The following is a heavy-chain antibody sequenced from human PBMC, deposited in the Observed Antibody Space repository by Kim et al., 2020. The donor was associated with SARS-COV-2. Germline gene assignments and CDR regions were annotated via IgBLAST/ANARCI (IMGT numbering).Heavy chain of an antibody. J-gene: IGHJ2*01. V-gene: IGHV4-39*07. CDR3: ARDDFSIIYFDL. D-gene: IGHD3-10*01. CDR1: GGSISSSSYY. CDR2: IYYSGST. Sequence: SETLSLTCTVSGGSISSSSYYWGWIRQPPGKGLEWIGSIYYSGSTYYNPSLKSRVTISVDTSKNQFSLKLSSVTAADTAVYYCARDDFSIIYFDLWGRGTLVTVSS.